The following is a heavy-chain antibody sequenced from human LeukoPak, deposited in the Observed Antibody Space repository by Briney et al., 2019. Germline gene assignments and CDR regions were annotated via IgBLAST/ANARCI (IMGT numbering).Heavy chain of an antibody. D-gene: IGHD1-1*01. CDR2: INPNSGGT. CDR3: ARGYRQGTYFDY. V-gene: IGHV1-2*02. CDR1: GDTFTCFY. J-gene: IGHJ4*02. Sequence: ASVKVSCKASGDTFTCFYIHWGRQTPGQGLEWMGWINPNSGGTNYAQKFQGRVTMTRDTSISTAYMELSRLRSDDTAVYYCARGYRQGTYFDYWGQGTLVTVSS.